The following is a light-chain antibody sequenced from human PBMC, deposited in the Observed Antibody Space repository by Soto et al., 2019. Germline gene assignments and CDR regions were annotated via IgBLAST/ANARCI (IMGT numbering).Light chain of an antibody. CDR2: GAS. CDR3: QTYDKAPWT. Sequence: DIQMTQSPSSLSASVGDRVTITCRASHYIHTHLAWYQQKPGNSPKRLVYGASTVHSGVPSRFSASGSGTDFILTISSLQSEDVAPSYCQTYDKAPWTFGPGTRV. CDR1: HYIHTH. V-gene: IGKV1-27*01. J-gene: IGKJ1*01.